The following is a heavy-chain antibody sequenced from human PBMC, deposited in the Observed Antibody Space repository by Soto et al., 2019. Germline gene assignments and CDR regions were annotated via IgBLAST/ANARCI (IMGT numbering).Heavy chain of an antibody. D-gene: IGHD1-20*01. V-gene: IGHV3-30-3*01. CDR1: GFTFSGYA. Sequence: VGSLRLSCAASGFTFSGYAMHWVRQAPGKGLEWVALISYDGSNKYYADSVKGRFTISRDNSKNTLYLQMNSPRAEDTAVYYCARDQGLYNWNYFDYWGQGTLVTVSS. J-gene: IGHJ4*02. CDR2: ISYDGSNK. CDR3: ARDQGLYNWNYFDY.